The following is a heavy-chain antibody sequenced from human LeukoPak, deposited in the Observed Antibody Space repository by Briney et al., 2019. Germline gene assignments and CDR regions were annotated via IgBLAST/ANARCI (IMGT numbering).Heavy chain of an antibody. Sequence: GESVKISCKSSGYSFTSHWIGWVRQMPGKGLEWMGIIYPGDSGTRYSPSFQGQVTISADKSISTAYLQWSSLKASDTAMYYCGSLREEQLVGYDAFDIWGQGTMVTVSS. J-gene: IGHJ3*02. CDR3: GSLREEQLVGYDAFDI. D-gene: IGHD6-6*01. CDR2: IYPGDSGT. V-gene: IGHV5-51*01. CDR1: GYSFTSHW.